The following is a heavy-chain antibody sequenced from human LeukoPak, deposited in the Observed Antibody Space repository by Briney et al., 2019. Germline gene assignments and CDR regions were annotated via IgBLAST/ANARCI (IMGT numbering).Heavy chain of an antibody. V-gene: IGHV4-39*07. Sequence: SETLSLTCTVSGGSISSSSYYWGWIRQPPGKGLEWIGSIYYSGSTYYNPSLKSRVTISVDTSKNQFSLKLSSETAADTAVYYCASYSSAVDYWGQGTLVTVSS. J-gene: IGHJ4*02. CDR2: IYYSGST. D-gene: IGHD2-15*01. CDR1: GGSISSSSYY. CDR3: ASYSSAVDY.